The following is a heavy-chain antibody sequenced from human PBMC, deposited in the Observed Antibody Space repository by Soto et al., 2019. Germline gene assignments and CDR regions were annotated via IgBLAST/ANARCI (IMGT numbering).Heavy chain of an antibody. Sequence: GSLRLSCAASGFTFSSYWMSWVRQAPGKGLEWVANIKQDGSEKYYVDSVKGRFTISRDNAKNSLYLQMNSLRAEDTAVYYCARVAGQWQISSGFDPWGQGTLVTVSS. J-gene: IGHJ5*02. V-gene: IGHV3-7*01. CDR2: IKQDGSEK. D-gene: IGHD6-19*01. CDR3: ARVAGQWQISSGFDP. CDR1: GFTFSSYW.